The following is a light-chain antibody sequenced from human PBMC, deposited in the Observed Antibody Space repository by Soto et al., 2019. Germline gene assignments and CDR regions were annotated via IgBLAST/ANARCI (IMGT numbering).Light chain of an antibody. Sequence: QSALTPPASVSGSPGQSITLSCTGTSSDVGDYNYVSWYQQHPGKAPKLMIYDVSNRPSGVSNRFSGSKSGNTASLTISGLQAEDEADYYCSSYTSSSTFYVFGTGTKVTVL. V-gene: IGLV2-14*01. J-gene: IGLJ1*01. CDR2: DVS. CDR3: SSYTSSSTFYV. CDR1: SSDVGDYNY.